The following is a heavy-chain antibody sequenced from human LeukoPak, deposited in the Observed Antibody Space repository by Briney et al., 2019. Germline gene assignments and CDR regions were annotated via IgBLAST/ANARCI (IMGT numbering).Heavy chain of an antibody. CDR2: IYWDDDK. V-gene: IGHV2-5*02. CDR1: GFALSTSGVG. J-gene: IGHJ4*02. D-gene: IGHD3-22*01. Sequence: SGPTLVNPTQTLTLTCTFSGFALSTSGVGVGWIRQPPGKPLEWLALIYWDDDKRYSPSLKSRLTITKDTFKNQVVLTMTNMDPVDTATYYCARTHYYDSSGYYTFDYWGQGTLVTVSS. CDR3: ARTHYYDSSGYYTFDY.